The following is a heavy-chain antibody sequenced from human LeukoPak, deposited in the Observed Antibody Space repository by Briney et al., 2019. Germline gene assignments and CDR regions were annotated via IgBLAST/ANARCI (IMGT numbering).Heavy chain of an antibody. CDR2: ISYDGSNK. Sequence: GGSLRLSCAASGFTFSSYAMHWVRQAPGKGLEWVAVISYDGSNKYYADSVKGRFTISRDNSKNTLYLQMNSLRAEDTAVYYCAKGKGITMIRPADYWGQGTLVTVSS. J-gene: IGHJ4*02. D-gene: IGHD3-22*01. CDR3: AKGKGITMIRPADY. V-gene: IGHV3-30-3*01. CDR1: GFTFSSYA.